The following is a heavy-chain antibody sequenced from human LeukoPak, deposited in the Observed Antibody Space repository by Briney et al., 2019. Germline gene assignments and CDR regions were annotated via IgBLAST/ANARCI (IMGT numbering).Heavy chain of an antibody. Sequence: ASVTVSCTASGYTFTGYYMHWVRQAPGQGLEWMGWINPNSGGTNYAQKFQGWVTMTRDTSISTAYMELSRLRSDDTAVYYCARGDGDLYYFDYWGQGTLVTASS. CDR3: ARGDGDLYYFDY. CDR2: INPNSGGT. J-gene: IGHJ4*02. V-gene: IGHV1-2*04. D-gene: IGHD4-17*01. CDR1: GYTFTGYY.